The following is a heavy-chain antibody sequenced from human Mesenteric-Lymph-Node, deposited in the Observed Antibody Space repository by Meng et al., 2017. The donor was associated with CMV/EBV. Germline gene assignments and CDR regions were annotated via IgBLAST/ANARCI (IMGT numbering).Heavy chain of an antibody. J-gene: IGHJ4*02. CDR2: INTNTGNP. V-gene: IGHV7-4-1*02. Sequence: KASRYTFTSDAMNWVRQAPGQGLEWMGWINTNTGNPTYAQGFTGRFVFSLDTSISTAYLQISSLKAEDTAVYYCARGGLGRGELIYDYWGQGTLVTVSS. D-gene: IGHD3-10*01. CDR3: ARGGLGRGELIYDY. CDR1: RYTFTSDA.